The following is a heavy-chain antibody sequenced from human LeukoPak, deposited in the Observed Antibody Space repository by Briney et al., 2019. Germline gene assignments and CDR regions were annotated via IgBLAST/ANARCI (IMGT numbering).Heavy chain of an antibody. CDR3: VAGMFDN. J-gene: IGHJ4*02. D-gene: IGHD6-19*01. CDR2: ISRNGVST. V-gene: IGHV3-64D*09. CDR1: GYTFNIYA. Sequence: SGGSLRLSCSPSGYTFNIYAMRWVRQALEKGLEYVSAISRNGVSTYYADAVKRRFTISRDNSKNTLYLQMSSLRAEDTAVYYTVAGMFDNWGQGTLVTVSS.